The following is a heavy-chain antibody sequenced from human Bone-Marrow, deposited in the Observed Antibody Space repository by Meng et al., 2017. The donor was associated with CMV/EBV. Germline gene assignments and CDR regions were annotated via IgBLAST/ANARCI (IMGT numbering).Heavy chain of an antibody. CDR2: IYYSGST. V-gene: IGHV4-59*01. J-gene: IGHJ6*01. CDR3: ARDPAYSGSYEDGMDV. Sequence: SETLSLNCTVSGGSISSYYWSWIRQPPGKGLEWIGYIYYSGSTNYNPSLKSRVTISVDTSKNQFSLKLSSVTAADTAVYYCARDPAYSGSYEDGMDVWGQGTTVTVSS. CDR1: GGSISSYY. D-gene: IGHD1-26*01.